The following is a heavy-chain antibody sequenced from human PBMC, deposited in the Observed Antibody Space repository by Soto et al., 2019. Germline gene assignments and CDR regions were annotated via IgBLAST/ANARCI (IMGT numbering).Heavy chain of an antibody. CDR2: IKQDGSEK. D-gene: IGHD3-16*02. V-gene: IGHV3-7*01. CDR3: ARELGELSLNAFDI. CDR1: GFTFSSYW. J-gene: IGHJ3*02. Sequence: GGSLRLSCAASGFTFSSYWMSWVRQAPGKGLEWVANIKQDGSEKYYVDSVKGRFTISRDNAKNSLYLQMNSLRAEDTAVYYCARELGELSLNAFDIWGQGTMVTVSS.